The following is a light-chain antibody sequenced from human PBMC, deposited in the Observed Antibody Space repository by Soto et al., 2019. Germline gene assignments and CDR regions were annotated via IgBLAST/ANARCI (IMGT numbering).Light chain of an antibody. CDR2: HTS. J-gene: IGLJ2*01. CDR1: TGAVTSGHY. CDR3: LLFYSGPGV. V-gene: IGLV7-46*01. Sequence: QAVVTQEPSLTVSPGETVTLTCGSSTGAVTSGHYSYWFQQKPGQAPRTLIYHTSNKHSWTPARFSGSLFGGKAALTLSGAQPEDEAEHYCLLFYSGPGVFGGGTKLTVL.